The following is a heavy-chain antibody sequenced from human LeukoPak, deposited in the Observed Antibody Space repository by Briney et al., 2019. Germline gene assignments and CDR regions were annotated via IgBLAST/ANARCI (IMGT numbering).Heavy chain of an antibody. D-gene: IGHD4-23*01. CDR3: ARDNSGWDV. Sequence: SVTVTCKASGGTISSYAMSWVRQPPGKGLEWMGGIIPIFGTANYAQKFQGRVTITADESTSTAYMELSSLRSEDTAVYYCARDNSGWDVWGQGTTVTVSS. J-gene: IGHJ6*02. CDR1: GGTISSYA. CDR2: IIPIFGTA. V-gene: IGHV1-69*13.